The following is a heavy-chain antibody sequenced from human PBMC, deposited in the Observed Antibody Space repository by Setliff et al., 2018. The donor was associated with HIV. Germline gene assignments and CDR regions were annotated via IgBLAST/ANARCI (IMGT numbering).Heavy chain of an antibody. V-gene: IGHV4-61*05. CDR2: ITYSGST. Sequence: LSLTCTVSGGSISSSSYYWGWIRQPPGKGLEWIGYITYSGSTKYNPSLKSRVTISIDTSKNQFSLKLSSVTPADTAVYYCASHAPYTSSWNAAAFDIWGQGTMVTVSS. J-gene: IGHJ3*02. CDR1: GGSISSSSYY. CDR3: ASHAPYTSSWNAAAFDI. D-gene: IGHD6-13*01.